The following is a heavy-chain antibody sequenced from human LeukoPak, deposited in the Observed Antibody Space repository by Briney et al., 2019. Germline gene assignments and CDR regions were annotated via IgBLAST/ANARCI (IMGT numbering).Heavy chain of an antibody. J-gene: IGHJ3*02. CDR2: ISAYNGNT. CDR3: ARDRWYSRNWNDAVDI. CDR1: GYSFTSYG. Sequence: GASVKVSCKTSGYSFTSYGISWVRQAPGQGLEWLGWISAYNGNTNYAQKVQGRVTMTTDTSTSTAYMELRSLRSDDTAVYYCARDRWYSRNWNDAVDIWGQGTVVTVSS. V-gene: IGHV1-18*01. D-gene: IGHD6-13*01.